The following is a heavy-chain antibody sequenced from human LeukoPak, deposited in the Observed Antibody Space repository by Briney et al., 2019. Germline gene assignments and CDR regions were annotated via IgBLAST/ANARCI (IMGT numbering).Heavy chain of an antibody. J-gene: IGHJ4*02. CDR1: GFTFSDYY. V-gene: IGHV3-11*06. D-gene: IGHD3-10*01. CDR2: INSSSSYT. CDR3: AKDSLVRGVYPPDY. Sequence: PGGSLKLSWEASGFTFSDYYISWIRKAPGKGLGWVSYINSSSSYTNYADSVKGRFTISRDNAKNSLYLQMNSLRAEDTAVYYCAKDSLVRGVYPPDYWGQGTLVTVSS.